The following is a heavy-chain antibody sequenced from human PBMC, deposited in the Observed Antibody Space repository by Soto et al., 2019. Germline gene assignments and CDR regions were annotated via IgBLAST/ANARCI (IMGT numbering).Heavy chain of an antibody. CDR1: GGTFSSCA. D-gene: IGHD5-12*01. Sequence: SVKVSCKASGGTFSSCAISWVRQAPGQGLEWMGGIIPIFGTANYAQKFQGRVTITADESTSTAYMELSSLRSEDTAVYYCARESRDGYNMNWFDPWGQGTLVTVSS. CDR2: IIPIFGTA. CDR3: ARESRDGYNMNWFDP. V-gene: IGHV1-69*13. J-gene: IGHJ5*02.